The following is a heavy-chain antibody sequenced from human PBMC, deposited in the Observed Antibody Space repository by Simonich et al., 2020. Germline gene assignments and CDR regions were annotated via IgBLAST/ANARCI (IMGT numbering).Heavy chain of an antibody. Sequence: QVQLVESGGGVVQPGRSLRLSCAASGFTFSSYAMHWVRQAPGKGLRGVAVISTDGSNKYYADSVKGRFTISRDNSKNTLYLQMNSLRAEDTAVYYCAREDLTGDAFDIWGQGTMVTVSS. J-gene: IGHJ3*02. CDR1: GFTFSSYA. V-gene: IGHV3-30*04. D-gene: IGHD7-27*01. CDR3: AREDLTGDAFDI. CDR2: ISTDGSNK.